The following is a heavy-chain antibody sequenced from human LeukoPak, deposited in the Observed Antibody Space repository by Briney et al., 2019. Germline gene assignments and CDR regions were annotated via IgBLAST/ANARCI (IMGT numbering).Heavy chain of an antibody. D-gene: IGHD4-23*01. Sequence: GGSLRLSCVASGFTFSSYAMTWVRQAPGKGLEWVAVAYGDGSSQYYADSVKGRFSISKDISKNTLSLQMNSLRAEDTAVYSCATGGNFYYSHWGQGTLVTVSS. V-gene: IGHV3-33*08. J-gene: IGHJ1*01. CDR3: ATGGNFYYSH. CDR1: GFTFSSYA. CDR2: AYGDGSSQ.